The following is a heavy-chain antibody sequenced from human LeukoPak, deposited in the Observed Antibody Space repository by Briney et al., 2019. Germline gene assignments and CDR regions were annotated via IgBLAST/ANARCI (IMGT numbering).Heavy chain of an antibody. Sequence: PGGSLRLSCAASGFTFSSYEMNWVRQAPGKGLEWLSAISGSRGSTYYADSVKGRFTISRDNSKNTLYLQMNSLRAEDTAVYYCAKLLNDYGGYYFDNWGQGTLVTVSS. CDR3: AKLLNDYGGYYFDN. V-gene: IGHV3-23*01. CDR2: ISGSRGST. J-gene: IGHJ4*02. CDR1: GFTFSSYE. D-gene: IGHD4-23*01.